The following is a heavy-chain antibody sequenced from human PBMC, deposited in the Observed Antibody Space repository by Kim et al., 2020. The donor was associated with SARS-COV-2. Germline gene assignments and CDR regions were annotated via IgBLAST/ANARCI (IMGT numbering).Heavy chain of an antibody. Sequence: YYADSVKGRFTISRDNSKNTLYLQLNNLRAEDTAVYYCAKGGSHGNWFDPWGQGTLVTVSS. V-gene: IGHV3-23*01. J-gene: IGHJ5*02. D-gene: IGHD1-26*01. CDR3: AKGGSHGNWFDP.